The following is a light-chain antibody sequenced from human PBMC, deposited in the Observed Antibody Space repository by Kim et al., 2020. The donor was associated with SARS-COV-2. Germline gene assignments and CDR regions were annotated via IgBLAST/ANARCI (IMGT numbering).Light chain of an antibody. J-gene: IGLJ3*02. CDR1: SSNVGRHF. V-gene: IGLV1-44*01. Sequence: GQRVDSSYSGSSSNVGRHFVNWYQQLPGTAPKVIIYNDNQRPSGVPDRFSGSRSGTSASLAISGLQSEDEADYYCATWDVTLNGWVFGGGTQLTVL. CDR3: ATWDVTLNGWV. CDR2: NDN.